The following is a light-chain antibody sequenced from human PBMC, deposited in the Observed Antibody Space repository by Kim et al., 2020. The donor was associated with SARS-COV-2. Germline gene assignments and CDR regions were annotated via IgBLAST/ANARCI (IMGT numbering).Light chain of an antibody. Sequence: ISYALAWYQQKPGTAPKVLVYAASKLQTGVPSRFSVSGSGTDYTLSISSLQPEDFATYYCQQYYNAPYSFGQGTKLEI. CDR3: QQYYNAPYS. J-gene: IGKJ2*01. CDR2: AAS. V-gene: IGKV1-NL1*01. CDR1: ISYA.